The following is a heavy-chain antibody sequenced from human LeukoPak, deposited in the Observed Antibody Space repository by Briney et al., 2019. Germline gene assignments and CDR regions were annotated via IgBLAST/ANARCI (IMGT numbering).Heavy chain of an antibody. CDR2: IYYSGST. Sequence: SETLSLTCTVSGGSISSSSHYWGWIRQPPGKGLEWIGSIYYSGSTYYNPSLKSRVTISVDTSKNQYSLKLSSVTAADTAVYYCARRYSYSSLPDYWGPGTLVTVSS. CDR1: GGSISSSSHY. V-gene: IGHV4-39*01. D-gene: IGHD6-19*01. J-gene: IGHJ4*02. CDR3: ARRYSYSSLPDY.